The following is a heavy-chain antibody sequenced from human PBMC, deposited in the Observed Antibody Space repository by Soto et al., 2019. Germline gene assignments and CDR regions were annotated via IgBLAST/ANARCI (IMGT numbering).Heavy chain of an antibody. D-gene: IGHD3-3*01. V-gene: IGHV3-30*18. Sequence: QVQLVESGGGVVQPGRSLRLSCAASGFTFSSYGMHWVRQAPGKGLEWVAVISYDGSNKNYADSVKGRFTISRDNSKNTPYMQMNSLRAEDTAGYYCAKEVWSGPMDVGGQWATVTVSS. CDR1: GFTFSSYG. J-gene: IGHJ6*02. CDR2: ISYDGSNK. CDR3: AKEVWSGPMDV.